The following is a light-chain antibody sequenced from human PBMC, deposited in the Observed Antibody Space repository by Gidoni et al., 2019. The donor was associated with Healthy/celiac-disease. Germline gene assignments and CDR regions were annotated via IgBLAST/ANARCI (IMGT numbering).Light chain of an antibody. CDR2: WAS. Sequence: DIVMTQSPDSLAVSLGERATINCKSSQSVLYRYNNKNYLAWYQQKPGQPPKLLIYWASTRESGVPDRFSGSGSGTDFTLTISSLQAEDVAVYYCQQYYSTPRWTFGQGTKVEIK. V-gene: IGKV4-1*01. J-gene: IGKJ1*01. CDR1: QSVLYRYNNKNY. CDR3: QQYYSTPRWT.